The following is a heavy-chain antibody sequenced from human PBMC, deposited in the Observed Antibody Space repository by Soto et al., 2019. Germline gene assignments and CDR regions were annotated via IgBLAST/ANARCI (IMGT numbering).Heavy chain of an antibody. V-gene: IGHV1-69*02. Sequence: QVQLVQSGAEVKKPGSSVKVSCKASGGTFSSYTISWVRQAPGQGLEWMRRIIPILGIANYAQKFQGRVTITADKSTSTAYMELSSLRSEDTAVYYCARRRGGGAFDIWGQGTMVTVSS. CDR1: GGTFSSYT. CDR3: ARRRGGGAFDI. J-gene: IGHJ3*02. D-gene: IGHD3-10*01. CDR2: IIPILGIA.